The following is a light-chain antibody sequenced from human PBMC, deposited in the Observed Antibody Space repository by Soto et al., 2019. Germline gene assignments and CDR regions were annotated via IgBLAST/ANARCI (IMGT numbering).Light chain of an antibody. CDR3: GTWDTSLSAEV. J-gene: IGLJ1*01. CDR1: SSNIGNNY. Sequence: QSVLTQPPSVSAAPGQTVTISCSGSSSNIGNNYVSWYQQLPGTAPKLLICENNKRPSGIPDRFSGSKSGTSATLGITGLQTGDEADYYCGTWDTSLSAEVFGTGTKLTVL. V-gene: IGLV1-51*02. CDR2: ENN.